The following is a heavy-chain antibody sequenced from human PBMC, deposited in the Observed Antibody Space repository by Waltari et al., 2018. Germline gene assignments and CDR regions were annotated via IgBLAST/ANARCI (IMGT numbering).Heavy chain of an antibody. V-gene: IGHV4-4*09. Sequence: QVQLQESGPGLVKPSETLSLTCTVSGGSISSYYWSWIRQPPGKGLEWIGYIYTSGSTNCNPSLKSRVTIPVDTSKNQFSLKLSSVTAADTAVYYCARDRSYSSGWSGEFDIWGQGTMVTVSS. CDR3: ARDRSYSSGWSGEFDI. CDR2: IYTSGST. J-gene: IGHJ3*02. CDR1: GGSISSYY. D-gene: IGHD6-19*01.